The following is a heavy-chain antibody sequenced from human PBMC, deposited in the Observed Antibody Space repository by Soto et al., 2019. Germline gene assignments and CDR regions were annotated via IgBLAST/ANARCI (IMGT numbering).Heavy chain of an antibody. J-gene: IGHJ4*02. V-gene: IGHV4-39*01. CDR2: FYSGGDT. CDR1: GDSISNISNY. D-gene: IGHD3-16*01. CDR3: ARRIMATTFYFDD. Sequence: SETLSLTCTVSGDSISNISNYWGWIRQPPGKGLEWVGSFYSGGDTYYNPSLRSRLTMSLDTSKNQFSLKLNSVTAADTAVYYCARRIMATTFYFDDWGQGTLVTVSS.